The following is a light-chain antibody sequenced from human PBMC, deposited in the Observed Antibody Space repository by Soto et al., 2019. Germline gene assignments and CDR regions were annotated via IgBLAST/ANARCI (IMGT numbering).Light chain of an antibody. CDR3: QQSYSTPIT. V-gene: IGKV1-39*01. J-gene: IGKJ5*01. CDR1: QRIXSY. CDR2: AAA. Sequence: EMPMSQCPSCVCAAIGERVTITCLASQRIXSYFNWYQQKPGKAPKILXDAAASLQRGVPSRLSGSGSATDFTLTISSLQPEYFATYYFQQSYSTPITFGQGTRLEI.